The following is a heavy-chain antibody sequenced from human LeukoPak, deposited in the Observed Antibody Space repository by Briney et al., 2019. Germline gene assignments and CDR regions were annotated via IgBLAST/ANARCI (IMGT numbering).Heavy chain of an antibody. D-gene: IGHD2-2*02. J-gene: IGHJ6*02. V-gene: IGHV4-31*03. CDR1: GGSISSGVYY. CDR2: IYYSGST. Sequence: PSETLSLTCTVSGGSISSGVYYWSWIRQHPGKGLEWIGYIYYSGSTYYNPSLKSRVTISVDTSKNQFSLKLSSVTAADTAVYYCASYLGYCSSTSCYSESYYYGMDVWGQGTTVTVSS. CDR3: ASYLGYCSSTSCYSESYYYGMDV.